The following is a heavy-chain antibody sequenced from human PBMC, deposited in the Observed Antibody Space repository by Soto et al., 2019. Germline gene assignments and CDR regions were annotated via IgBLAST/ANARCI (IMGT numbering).Heavy chain of an antibody. V-gene: IGHV4-61*08. J-gene: IGHJ6*02. D-gene: IGHD3-10*01. CDR1: GGSISSGGYY. Sequence: SETLSLTCAVSGGSISSGGYYWSWIRQPPGKGLEWIGYIYYSGSTNYNPSLKSRVTISVDTSKNQFSLKLSSVTAADTAVYYCARDQVMYGSGNQYYGMDVWGQGTTVTVSS. CDR2: IYYSGST. CDR3: ARDQVMYGSGNQYYGMDV.